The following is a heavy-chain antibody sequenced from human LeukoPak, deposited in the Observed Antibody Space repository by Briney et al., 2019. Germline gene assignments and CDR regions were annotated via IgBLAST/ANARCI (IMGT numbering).Heavy chain of an antibody. Sequence: PGGSLRLSCVASGFTFSSYWMHWVRQAPGKGLVWVSRINSDGSSTSYADSVKGRFTISRDNAKNTLYLQMNSLRAEDTAVYYCARVPGGNSYYYYMDVWGKGTTVTVSS. V-gene: IGHV3-74*01. D-gene: IGHD2-15*01. CDR2: INSDGSST. J-gene: IGHJ6*03. CDR1: GFTFSSYW. CDR3: ARVPGGNSYYYYMDV.